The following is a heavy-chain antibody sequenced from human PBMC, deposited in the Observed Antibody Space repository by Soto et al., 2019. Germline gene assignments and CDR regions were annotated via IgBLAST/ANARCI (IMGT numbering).Heavy chain of an antibody. CDR2: ISYDGSNK. Sequence: QVQLVESGGGVVQPGRSLRLSCAASGFTFSSYGMHWVRQAPGKGLEWVAVISYDGSNKYYADSVKGRFTISRDNSKNTLYLQMNSLRAEDTAVYYCAKEPFQIVVEDYFDYWGQGTLVTVSS. CDR3: AKEPFQIVVEDYFDY. J-gene: IGHJ4*02. V-gene: IGHV3-30*18. CDR1: GFTFSSYG. D-gene: IGHD3-22*01.